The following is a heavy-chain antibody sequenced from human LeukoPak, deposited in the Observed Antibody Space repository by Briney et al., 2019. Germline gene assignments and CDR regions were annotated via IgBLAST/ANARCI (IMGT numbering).Heavy chain of an antibody. D-gene: IGHD1-26*01. CDR1: GSTFSSYS. V-gene: IGHV3-21*01. CDR3: ARSGQWELHLYYFDY. J-gene: IGHJ4*02. CDR2: ISSSSSYI. Sequence: PGGSLRLSCAASGSTFSSYSMNWVRQAPGKGLEWVSSISSSSSYIYYADSVKGRFTISRDNAKNSLYLQMNSLRAEDTAVYYCARSGQWELHLYYFDYWGQGTLVTVSS.